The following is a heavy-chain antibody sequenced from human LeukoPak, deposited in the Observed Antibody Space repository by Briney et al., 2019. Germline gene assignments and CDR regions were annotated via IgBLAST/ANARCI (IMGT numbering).Heavy chain of an antibody. J-gene: IGHJ3*02. D-gene: IGHD6-19*01. CDR1: GFTFSSCG. V-gene: IGHV3-30*18. CDR2: ISYDGSNK. CDR3: AKALTSGWYLDAFNI. Sequence: PGGSLRLSCAASGFTFSSCGMHWVRQAPGKGLEWVAVISYDGSNKYYADSVKGRFTISRDNSKNTLFLEMNSLRAEDTAVYCCAKALTSGWYLDAFNIWGQGTMVTVSS.